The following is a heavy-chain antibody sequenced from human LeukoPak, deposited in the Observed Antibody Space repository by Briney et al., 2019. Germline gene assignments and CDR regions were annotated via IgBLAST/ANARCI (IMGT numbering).Heavy chain of an antibody. CDR3: TRLFRDYDSSGYRS. D-gene: IGHD3-22*01. CDR2: IRSKANSYAT. V-gene: IGHV3-73*01. CDR1: GFTFSGSA. J-gene: IGHJ4*02. Sequence: GRSLRLSCAASGFTFSGSAMHWVRQASGKGLEWVGRIRSKANSYATAYAASVKGRFTISRDDSKNTAYLQMNSLKTEDTAVYYCTRLFRDYDSSGYRSWGQGTLVTVSS.